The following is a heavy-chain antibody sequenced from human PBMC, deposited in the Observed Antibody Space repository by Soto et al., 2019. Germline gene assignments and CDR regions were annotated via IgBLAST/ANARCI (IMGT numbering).Heavy chain of an antibody. D-gene: IGHD2-2*02. CDR3: AKDPLYGWFDP. CDR2: ITDSGST. Sequence: QVQLQESGPGLVRSSQTLSLTCSVSGGSISGGGYYWSWIRQHPGKGLEWIGFITDSGSTYYSPSLKSRVTISVDTSRNQFSLNLNSVTAADTAVYYCAKDPLYGWFDPWGQGTLVTVSS. CDR1: GGSISGGGYY. J-gene: IGHJ5*02. V-gene: IGHV4-31*03.